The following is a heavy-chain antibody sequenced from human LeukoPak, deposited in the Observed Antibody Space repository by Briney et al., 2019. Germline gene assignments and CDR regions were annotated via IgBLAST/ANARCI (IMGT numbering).Heavy chain of an antibody. V-gene: IGHV3-73*01. J-gene: IGHJ5*02. Sequence: GGSLRLSCAASGFTFSGSIMQWVRQASGKGLEWVGLIRSKPNNYATAYAASVKGRFTISRDDSKSIAYLQVNSLKTEDTAVYYCTRDRFYVWFDPWGQGTLVTVSS. CDR3: TRDRFYVWFDP. D-gene: IGHD3-16*01. CDR2: IRSKPNNYAT. CDR1: GFTFSGSI.